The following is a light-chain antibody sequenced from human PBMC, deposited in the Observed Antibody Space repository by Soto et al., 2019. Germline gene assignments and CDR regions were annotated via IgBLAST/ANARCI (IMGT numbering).Light chain of an antibody. Sequence: EIVLTQSPDTLSLSPGERATLSCRTSQSLSSNYLAWYQQRPGQAPRLLIYGASSRATGIPDRFSGSGSGTDFTLSISRLEPEDLAVYYCQQYGSSPETFGQGTKVDIK. CDR3: QQYGSSPET. CDR1: QSLSSNY. V-gene: IGKV3-20*01. CDR2: GAS. J-gene: IGKJ1*01.